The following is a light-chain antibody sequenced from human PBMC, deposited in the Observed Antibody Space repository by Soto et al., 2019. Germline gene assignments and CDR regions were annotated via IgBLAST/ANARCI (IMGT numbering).Light chain of an antibody. CDR1: QSVSSSY. J-gene: IGKJ5*01. Sequence: EIVFTQAPGALSLSPGERATLSCRAIQSVSSSYLAWYQQKPGQAPRLLIFGASSRATGIPARFSGSGSGTDFTLTISSLEPEDFAVYYCQQRSNWPPITFGQGTRLEIK. CDR2: GAS. V-gene: IGKV3D-20*02. CDR3: QQRSNWPPIT.